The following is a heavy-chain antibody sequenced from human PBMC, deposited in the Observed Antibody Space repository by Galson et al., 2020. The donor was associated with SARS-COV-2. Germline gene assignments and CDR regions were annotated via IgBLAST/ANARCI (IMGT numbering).Heavy chain of an antibody. V-gene: IGHV3-9*01. CDR2: ISWNSGSI. D-gene: IGHD3-10*01. CDR3: AKDTQSITMVRGVMST. CDR1: GFTFDDYA. Sequence: GGSLRLSCAASGFTFDDYAMHWVRQAPGKGLEWVSGISWNSGSIGYADSVKGRFTISRDNAKNSLYLQMNSLRAEDTALYYCAKDTQSITMVRGVMSTWGQGTLVTVSS. J-gene: IGHJ5*02.